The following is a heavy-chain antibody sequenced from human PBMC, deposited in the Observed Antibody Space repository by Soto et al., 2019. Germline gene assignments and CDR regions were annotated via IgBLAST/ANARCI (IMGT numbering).Heavy chain of an antibody. J-gene: IGHJ3*02. V-gene: IGHV1-8*01. CDR1: GYTFTSYD. CDR2: MNPNSGNT. CDR3: ARVAGGSYRYIVAFDI. Sequence: WASVKVSCKASGYTFTSYDINWVRQATGQGLEWMGWMNPNSGNTGYAQKFQGRVTMTRNTSISTAYMELSSLRSEDTAVYYCARVAGGSYRYIVAFDIWGQGTMVTVS. D-gene: IGHD3-16*02.